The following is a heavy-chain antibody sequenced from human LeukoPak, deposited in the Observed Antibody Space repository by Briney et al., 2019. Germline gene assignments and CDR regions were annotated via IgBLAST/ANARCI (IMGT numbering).Heavy chain of an antibody. CDR3: ARGRGLTGYYSPLK. CDR1: GGSISSYY. Sequence: SETLSLTCTVSGGSISSYYWSWIRQPPGKGLEWIGYIYYSGSTNYNPSLKSRVTISVDTSKNQFSLKLSSVTAADTAVYYCARGRGLTGYYSPLKWGQGTLVTVSS. J-gene: IGHJ4*02. D-gene: IGHD3-9*01. V-gene: IGHV4-59*12. CDR2: IYYSGST.